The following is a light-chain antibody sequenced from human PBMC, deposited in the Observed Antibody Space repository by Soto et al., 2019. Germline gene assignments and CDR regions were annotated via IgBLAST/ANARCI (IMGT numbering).Light chain of an antibody. CDR2: DAS. CDR3: QERSNWPPLFT. V-gene: IGKV3-11*01. J-gene: IGKJ3*01. Sequence: EIVLTQSPATLSLSPGERATLSCRASQSVSSYLAWYQQKPGQAPRLLIYDASNRATGIPARFSGSGSGTDFALTISSLGPEDVAVYYCQERSNWPPLFTFGAGTKVDIK. CDR1: QSVSSY.